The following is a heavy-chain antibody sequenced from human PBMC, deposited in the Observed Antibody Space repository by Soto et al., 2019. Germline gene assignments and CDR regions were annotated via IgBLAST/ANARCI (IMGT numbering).Heavy chain of an antibody. CDR3: ASAMVRGVRVFYYYYGMDV. CDR1: GGTFSSYA. V-gene: IGHV1-69*13. CDR2: IIPIFGTA. D-gene: IGHD3-10*01. Sequence: ASVKVSCKASGGTFSSYAISWVRQAPGQGLEWMGGIIPIFGTANYAQKFQGRVTITADESTSTAYMELSSLRSEDTAVYYCASAMVRGVRVFYYYYGMDVWGQGTTVTVSS. J-gene: IGHJ6*02.